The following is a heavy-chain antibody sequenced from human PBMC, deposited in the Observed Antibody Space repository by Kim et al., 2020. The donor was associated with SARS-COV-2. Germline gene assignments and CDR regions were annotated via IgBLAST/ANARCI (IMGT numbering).Heavy chain of an antibody. D-gene: IGHD2-8*01. CDR3: ARQDGWFDP. Sequence: GSTNNTPSRKPRVTISVDTAKNQFSLKLSSVTAADTAVYYCARQDGWFDPWGQGTLVTVSS. J-gene: IGHJ5*02. V-gene: IGHV4-59*08. CDR2: GST.